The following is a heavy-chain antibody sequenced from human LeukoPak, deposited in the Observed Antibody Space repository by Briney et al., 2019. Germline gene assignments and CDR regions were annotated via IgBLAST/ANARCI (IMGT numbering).Heavy chain of an antibody. Sequence: PSETLSLTCTVSGGSIRNGDYYWSWIRQHPGKGLEWIGYIYYTGSTYYNASPKSRVTISLDTSKNRFSLKLSAVTAADTAVYYCARKRVDGFDIWGQGTMATVSS. V-gene: IGHV4-31*03. CDR3: ARKRVDGFDI. CDR2: IYYTGST. CDR1: GGSIRNGDYY. J-gene: IGHJ3*02.